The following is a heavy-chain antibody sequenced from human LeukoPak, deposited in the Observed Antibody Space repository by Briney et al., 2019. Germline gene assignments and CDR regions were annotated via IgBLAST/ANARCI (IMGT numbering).Heavy chain of an antibody. V-gene: IGHV3-21*04. J-gene: IGHJ5*02. Sequence: GGSLRLSCAASGFTFSSYSMNWVRQAPGKGLEWVSSISSSSSYIYYAHSVKGRFIISRDNSKNSLYLQMNSLRAEDTAVYYCAKSKEDCCGSFDPWGQGTLVTVSS. CDR2: ISSSSSYI. D-gene: IGHD2-15*01. CDR3: AKSKEDCCGSFDP. CDR1: GFTFSSYS.